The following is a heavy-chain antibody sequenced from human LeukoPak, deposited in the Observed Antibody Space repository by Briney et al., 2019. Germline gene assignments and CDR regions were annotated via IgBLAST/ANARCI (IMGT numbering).Heavy chain of an antibody. CDR1: GFSFSSYA. D-gene: IGHD6-19*01. J-gene: IGHJ4*02. Sequence: GGSLRLSCAASGFSFSSYAMSWVRQAPGKGLEWVSSISGSGDNTYYAESVKGRFTISSDNSKNTLFLQMNSLRAADTAVFYCANRSGYTTGWFFDFWGQGTLVTVSS. CDR3: ANRSGYTTGWFFDF. V-gene: IGHV3-23*01. CDR2: ISGSGDNT.